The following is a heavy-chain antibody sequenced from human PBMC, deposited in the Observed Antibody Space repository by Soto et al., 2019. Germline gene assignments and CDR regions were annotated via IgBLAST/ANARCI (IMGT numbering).Heavy chain of an antibody. CDR3: ARVRLGELSLDAFDI. V-gene: IGHV1-18*04. J-gene: IGHJ3*02. Sequence: QVQLVQSGAEVKKPGASVKVSCKASGYTFTSYGISWVRQAPGQGLEWMGWISAYNGNTNYAQKFQGRVTITADKSTSTAYMELSSLRSEDTAVYYCARVRLGELSLDAFDIWGQGTMVTVSS. D-gene: IGHD3-16*02. CDR1: GYTFTSYG. CDR2: ISAYNGNT.